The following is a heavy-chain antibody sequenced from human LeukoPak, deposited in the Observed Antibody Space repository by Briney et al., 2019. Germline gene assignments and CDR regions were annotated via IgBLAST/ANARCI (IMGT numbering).Heavy chain of an antibody. Sequence: ASVKVSCKASGYTFTRYVINWVRQAPGQGLEWTGWISPYNGNSDSAQKLQGRVTMTTDTSTTTAYMELRRLRSDDTAVYFCAREGDTSALEYWGQGTLVTVSS. J-gene: IGHJ4*02. CDR1: GYTFTRYV. D-gene: IGHD3-10*01. CDR2: ISPYNGNS. CDR3: AREGDTSALEY. V-gene: IGHV1-18*01.